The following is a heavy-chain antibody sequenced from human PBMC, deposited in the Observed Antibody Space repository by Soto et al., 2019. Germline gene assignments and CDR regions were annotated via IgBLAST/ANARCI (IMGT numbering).Heavy chain of an antibody. D-gene: IGHD6-6*01. V-gene: IGHV5-51*01. CDR1: GYSFSSYW. J-gene: IGHJ6*02. Sequence: PGESLKISCKGSGYSFSSYWIGWVRQMPGKGLEWMGIIHPGDADTRYNPSFQGQVTISADKSISTAYVQWSSLKASDSAMYYCARFLYGTSSSSIFYYFYGIDVWGQGTTVTVPS. CDR3: ARFLYGTSSSSIFYYFYGIDV. CDR2: IHPGDADT.